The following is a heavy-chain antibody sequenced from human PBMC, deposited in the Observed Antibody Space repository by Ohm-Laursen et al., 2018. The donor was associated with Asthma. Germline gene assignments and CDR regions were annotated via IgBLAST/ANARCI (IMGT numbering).Heavy chain of an antibody. CDR1: GFTFSSFA. V-gene: IGHV3-23*01. CDR2: ISGSAGST. CDR3: ARKFSSGWLFDF. Sequence: SLRLSCSAFGFTFSSFAMSWVRQAPGKGLEWVSTISGSAGSTYYADSVKGRFTNSRDNSKNTLYLQMNSLRAEDTAVYYCARKFSSGWLFDFWGQGTLVTVSS. J-gene: IGHJ4*02. D-gene: IGHD6-19*01.